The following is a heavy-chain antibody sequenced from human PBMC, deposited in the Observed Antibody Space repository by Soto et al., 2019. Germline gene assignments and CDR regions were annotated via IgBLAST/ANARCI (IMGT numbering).Heavy chain of an antibody. Sequence: SETLSLTCAVSGGSISSVGYCWSWIRQPPGKGREGIGYICHSGSTYYNPSLKSRVTISVDRSKNQSSLKLSSVTAADTAVYYCAAGGGLPRYYWGQGTLVTVSS. J-gene: IGHJ4*02. V-gene: IGHV4-30-2*01. CDR1: GGSISSVGYC. D-gene: IGHD5-12*01. CDR3: AAGGGLPRYY. CDR2: ICHSGST.